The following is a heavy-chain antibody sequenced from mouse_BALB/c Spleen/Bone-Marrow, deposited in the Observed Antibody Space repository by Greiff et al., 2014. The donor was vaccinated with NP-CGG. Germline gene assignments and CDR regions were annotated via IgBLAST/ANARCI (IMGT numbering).Heavy chain of an antibody. V-gene: IGHV1-14*01. Sequence: VQLKESGPELVKPGASVKMSCTASGYTFSSYVIHWVKQEPGQGLEWIGNINPNNDGTMYNEKFKGKATLTSDKSSSTAYMELSSLTSEDSAVYYCARSLYGYDWYFDVWGAGTTVTVSS. CDR1: GYTFSSYV. D-gene: IGHD2-2*01. CDR2: INPNNDGT. J-gene: IGHJ1*01. CDR3: ARSLYGYDWYFDV.